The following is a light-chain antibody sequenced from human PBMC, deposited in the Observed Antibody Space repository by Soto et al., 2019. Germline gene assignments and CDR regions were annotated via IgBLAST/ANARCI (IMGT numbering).Light chain of an antibody. CDR3: QQYGSSPPT. J-gene: IGKJ1*01. V-gene: IGKV3-20*01. CDR1: QSVSSSY. Sequence: ELVMTQSPATLSLSPGDRASLSCRGSQSVSSSYLAWYQQIPGQAPRLLINDASRRATGIPDRLSGSGSGTDFTLTISSLEPEDFAVYYCQQYGSSPPTFGQGTKVDIK. CDR2: DAS.